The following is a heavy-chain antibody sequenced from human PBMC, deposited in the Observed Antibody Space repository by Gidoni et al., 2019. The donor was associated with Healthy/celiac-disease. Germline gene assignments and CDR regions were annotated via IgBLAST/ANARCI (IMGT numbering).Heavy chain of an antibody. Sequence: EVQLVESGGGLVKPGGSLRLSWAASGFTFSSYSMNWVRPAPGKGLGWFSSISSSSSYRYYADSVKGRFAISRDNAKNSLYLQMNSLRAEDTAVYYCARQSGFKNFDYWGQGTLVTVSA. CDR2: ISSSSSYR. V-gene: IGHV3-21*01. CDR3: ARQSGFKNFDY. CDR1: GFTFSSYS. D-gene: IGHD3-3*01. J-gene: IGHJ4*02.